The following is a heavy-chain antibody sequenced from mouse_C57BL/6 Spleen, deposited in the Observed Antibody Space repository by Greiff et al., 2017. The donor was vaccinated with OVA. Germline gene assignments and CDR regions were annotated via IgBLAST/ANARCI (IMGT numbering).Heavy chain of an antibody. J-gene: IGHJ3*01. D-gene: IGHD2-5*01. CDR3: ARSASNPFAY. CDR1: GYTFTSYW. CDR2: IDPSDSYT. Sequence: QVQLQQPGAELVKPGASVKLSCKASGYTFTSYWMQWVKQRPGQGLEWIGEIDPSDSYTNYNQKFKGKATLTVDTSSSTAYMQLSSLTSEDSAVYYCARSASNPFAYWGQGTLVTVSA. V-gene: IGHV1-50*01.